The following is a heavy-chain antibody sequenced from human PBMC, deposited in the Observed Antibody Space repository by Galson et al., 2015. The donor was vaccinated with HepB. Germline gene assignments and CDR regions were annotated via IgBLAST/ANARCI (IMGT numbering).Heavy chain of an antibody. CDR1: GYTFTSYY. CDR3: ARDVGGHSSSWYYYYYYMDV. V-gene: IGHV1-46*01. D-gene: IGHD6-13*01. CDR2: INPSGGST. J-gene: IGHJ6*03. Sequence: SVKVSCKASGYTFTSYYMHWVRQAPGQGLEWMGIINPSGGSTSYAQKFQGRVTMTRDTSTSTVYMELSSLRSEDTAVYYCARDVGGHSSSWYYYYYYMDVWGKGTTVTVSS.